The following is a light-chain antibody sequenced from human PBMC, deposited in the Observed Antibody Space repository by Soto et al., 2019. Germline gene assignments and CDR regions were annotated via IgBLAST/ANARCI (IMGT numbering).Light chain of an antibody. Sequence: QSALTQPASVSGSPGQSITISCTGSSSDIGAYNYVSWFQQYPGKAPKLIISEVSNRPSGVSNRSSGSKSGTAASLTISGLQTEDEADYFCFSFTTDWTHVFGTGTKLTVL. CDR3: FSFTTDWTHV. CDR2: EVS. J-gene: IGLJ1*01. CDR1: SSDIGAYNY. V-gene: IGLV2-14*01.